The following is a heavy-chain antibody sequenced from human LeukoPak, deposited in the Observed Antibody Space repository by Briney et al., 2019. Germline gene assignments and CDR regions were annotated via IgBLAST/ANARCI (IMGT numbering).Heavy chain of an antibody. CDR1: GGTFTRYA. D-gene: IGHD5-18*01. J-gene: IGHJ4*02. V-gene: IGHV1-69*04. Sequence: SVKVSCKASGGTFTRYAMSWVRQAPGQGLEWMGRIIPILGIAHYAQKFQGRLTITADKSSSTAYMELSSLRSEDTAVYYCATWWIQLGNVCFDYWGQGTLVTVSS. CDR2: IIPILGIA. CDR3: ATWWIQLGNVCFDY.